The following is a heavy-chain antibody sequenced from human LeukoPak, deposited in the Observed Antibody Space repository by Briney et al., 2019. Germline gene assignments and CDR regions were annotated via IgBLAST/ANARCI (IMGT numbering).Heavy chain of an antibody. J-gene: IGHJ4*02. CDR2: IYYRGST. CDR1: GGSISGSFYY. Sequence: PSETLSLTCSVSGGSISGSFYYWGWIRQPPGKGLEWIGNIYYRGSTYYNPSLKSRVIMSIDTSKNQFSLKVNSVTATDTAVYYCAKTVWSRLAAGLDSWGQGTLVTVSS. D-gene: IGHD2-21*02. CDR3: AKTVWSRLAAGLDS. V-gene: IGHV4-39*01.